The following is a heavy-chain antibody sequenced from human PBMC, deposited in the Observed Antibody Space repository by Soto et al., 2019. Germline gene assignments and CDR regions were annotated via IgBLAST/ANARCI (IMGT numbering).Heavy chain of an antibody. CDR2: ISKSSRYI. V-gene: IGHV3-21*01. CDR3: TREVATVPDY. J-gene: IGHJ4*02. D-gene: IGHD6-13*01. CDR1: GFTFSSYS. Sequence: GGSLRLSCAASGFTFSSYSMNWVRQAPGKGLEWVSSISKSSRYIYYADSVKGRFTISRDNAKNTLFLQMNSLRAEDTAVYYCTREVATVPDYWGQGTLVTVSS.